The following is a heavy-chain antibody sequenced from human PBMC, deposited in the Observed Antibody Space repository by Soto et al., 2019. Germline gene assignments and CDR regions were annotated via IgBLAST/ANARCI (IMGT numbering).Heavy chain of an antibody. D-gene: IGHD6-13*01. CDR1: GSTFSSSW. CDR3: ARDVSPGSSSLYLDAFDI. V-gene: IGHV3-7*05. CDR2: IKKDGSVK. Sequence: EVRLVESGGGLVQPGGSLIRSCAASGSTFSSSWMTWVRQAPGKGLEWVANIKKDGSVKSYFDSVRGRFTISRDNAKNSLYLQMDSLRAEDTALYYCARDVSPGSSSLYLDAFDIWGQGTMVTVSS. J-gene: IGHJ3*02.